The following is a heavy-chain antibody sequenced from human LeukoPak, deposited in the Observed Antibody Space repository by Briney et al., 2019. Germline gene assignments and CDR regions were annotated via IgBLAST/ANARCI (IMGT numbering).Heavy chain of an antibody. D-gene: IGHD4-17*01. CDR2: ISYDGSDK. Sequence: GGSLRLSCAASGVTFSSYVIHWVRQPPGKGLEWVATISYDGSDKYYADSVKGRFTISRDNSKNTLYLQVNSLRAEDTAVYYRAKGGGGTTVTYFDYWGRGSLVTVSS. V-gene: IGHV3-30*18. CDR1: GVTFSSYV. CDR3: AKGGGGTTVTYFDY. J-gene: IGHJ4*02.